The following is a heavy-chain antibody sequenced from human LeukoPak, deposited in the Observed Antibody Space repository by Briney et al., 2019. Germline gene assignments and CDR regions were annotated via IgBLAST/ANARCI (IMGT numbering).Heavy chain of an antibody. J-gene: IGHJ4*02. Sequence: GRSLRLSCAASGFTFDDYAMHWVRQAPGKGLEWVSAISGSGTSTYYADSVKGRFTISRDNSENTLYLQMSSLTDEDTAVYFCAKRGDRSGWSYYFDYWGQGTLVTVSS. CDR2: ISGSGTST. CDR3: AKRGDRSGWSYYFDY. V-gene: IGHV3-23*01. D-gene: IGHD6-19*01. CDR1: GFTFDDYA.